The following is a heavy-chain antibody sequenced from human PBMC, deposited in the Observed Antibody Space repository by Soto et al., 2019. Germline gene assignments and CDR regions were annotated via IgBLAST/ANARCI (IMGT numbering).Heavy chain of an antibody. CDR2: LSGSGGST. V-gene: IGHV3-23*01. J-gene: IGHJ4*02. CDR3: ANPYSSSPYYLGVLTSPGRTN. CDR1: GFTFSSYA. Sequence: EVQLLESGGGLVQPGGSLRLSCAASGFTFSSYAMSWVRQAPGKGLEWVSALSGSGGSTYYADSVKGRFTISRDNSKNTLYMQLNSLRAEDTAVYYCANPYSSSPYYLGVLTSPGRTNWGQGTLVTVSS. D-gene: IGHD6-6*01.